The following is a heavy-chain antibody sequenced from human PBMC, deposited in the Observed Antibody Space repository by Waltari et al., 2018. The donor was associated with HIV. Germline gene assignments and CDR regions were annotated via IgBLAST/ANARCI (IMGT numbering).Heavy chain of an antibody. CDR3: AGQIAVAGTQAESWTAY. J-gene: IGHJ4*02. Sequence: QLQLQESGPGLVKPSETLSLTCTVSGGSISSSSYYWGWIRQPPGKGLEWIGSIYYSGSTYYNPSLKSRVTISVDTSKNQFSLKLSSVTAADTAVYYCAGQIAVAGTQAESWTAYWGQGTLVTVSS. V-gene: IGHV4-39*01. CDR1: GGSISSSSYY. D-gene: IGHD6-19*01. CDR2: IYYSGST.